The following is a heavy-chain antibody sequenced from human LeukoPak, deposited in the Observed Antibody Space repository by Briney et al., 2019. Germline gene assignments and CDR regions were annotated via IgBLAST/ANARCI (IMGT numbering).Heavy chain of an antibody. Sequence: PSETLSLTCTVSVGSISSYYWSWIRQPPGKGLEWIGYIYYSGSTNYNPSLKSRFTISIDTSKNQFSLKLSSVTAADTAMYYCASHYGSGFDYWGQGTLVTVSS. CDR2: IYYSGST. J-gene: IGHJ4*02. CDR1: VGSISSYY. CDR3: ASHYGSGFDY. V-gene: IGHV4-59*01. D-gene: IGHD3-10*01.